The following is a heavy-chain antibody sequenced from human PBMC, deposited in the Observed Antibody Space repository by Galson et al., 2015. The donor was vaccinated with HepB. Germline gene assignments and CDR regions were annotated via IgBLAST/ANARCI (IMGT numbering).Heavy chain of an antibody. CDR1: GFTFSSYA. CDR3: ARERAVAGQNYYGMDV. Sequence: SLRLSCAASGFTFSSYAMHWVRQAPGKGLEWVAVISYDGSNKYYADSVKGRFTISRDNSKNTLYLQMNSLRAEDTAVYYCARERAVAGQNYYGMDVWGQGTTVTVSS. D-gene: IGHD6-19*01. CDR2: ISYDGSNK. V-gene: IGHV3-30*04. J-gene: IGHJ6*02.